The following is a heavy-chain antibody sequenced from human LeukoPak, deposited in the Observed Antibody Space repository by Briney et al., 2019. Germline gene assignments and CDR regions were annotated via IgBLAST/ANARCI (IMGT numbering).Heavy chain of an antibody. CDR1: GFIFSNAW. J-gene: IGHJ4*02. CDR2: IKSKTDGGTT. CDR3: TTALSQYSSGWYGNYFDY. Sequence: RTGGSLRLSCAASGFIFSNAWMTWVRQAPGKGLEWVGRIKSKTDGGTTDYAAPVKGRLTISRDDSKNTLYLQMNSLKTEDTAVYYCTTALSQYSSGWYGNYFDYWGQGTLVTVSS. V-gene: IGHV3-15*01. D-gene: IGHD6-19*01.